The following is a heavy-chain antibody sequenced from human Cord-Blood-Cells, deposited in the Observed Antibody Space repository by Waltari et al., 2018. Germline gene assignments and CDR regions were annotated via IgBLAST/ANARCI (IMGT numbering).Heavy chain of an antibody. CDR3: ARVGAFGWELLYYFDY. CDR1: GGSFSGYY. J-gene: IGHJ4*02. V-gene: IGHV4-34*01. Sequence: QVQLQQWGAGLLKPSETLSLTCAVYGGSFSGYYWSWIRQPPGKGLEWIGEINHSGSTNYSPSLKSRVTISVDTSKNQFSLKLSSVTAADTAVYYCARVGAFGWELLYYFDYWGQGTLVTVSS. CDR2: INHSGST. D-gene: IGHD1-26*01.